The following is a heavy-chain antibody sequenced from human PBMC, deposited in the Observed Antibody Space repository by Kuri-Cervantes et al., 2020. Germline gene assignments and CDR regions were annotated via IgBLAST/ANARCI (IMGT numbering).Heavy chain of an antibody. CDR1: GDSISTYY. CDR2: IYNSGST. CDR3: ARVIDCSSTSCYGGALDY. J-gene: IGHJ4*02. V-gene: IGHV4-59*01. D-gene: IGHD2-2*01. Sequence: GSLRLSCTVSGDSISTYYWSWIRQPPGKGLEWIGYIYNSGSTKYNPSLKSRVTISVDTSKNQFSLKLRSVTAADTAVYYCARVIDCSSTSCYGGALDYWGQGTLVTVSS.